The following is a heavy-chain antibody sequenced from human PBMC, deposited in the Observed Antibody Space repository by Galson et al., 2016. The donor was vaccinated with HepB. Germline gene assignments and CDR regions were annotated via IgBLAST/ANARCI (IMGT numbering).Heavy chain of an antibody. J-gene: IGHJ4*02. CDR2: INTGNGNT. CDR1: GYSFSSNA. Sequence: SVKVSCKASGYSFSSNAMHWVRQAPGQGLEWMGWINTGNGNTNYSQNLKGRVTISRDTSANTAYMEMSGLRSEDTAMYYCARDQTSGWYKSFDHWGQGTLVTVSP. CDR3: ARDQTSGWYKSFDH. D-gene: IGHD1-1*01. V-gene: IGHV1-3*04.